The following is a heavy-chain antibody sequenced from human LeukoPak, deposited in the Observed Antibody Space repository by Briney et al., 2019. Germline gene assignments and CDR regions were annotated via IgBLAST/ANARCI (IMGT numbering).Heavy chain of an antibody. CDR1: GFTFSSYG. Sequence: GGSLRLSCAASGFTFSSYGMHWVRQAPGKGLEWVSSISSSSSYIYYADSVKGRFTISRDNAKNSLYLQMNSLRAEDTAVYYCARGIYYDSSGTLDAFDIWGQGTMVTVSS. J-gene: IGHJ3*02. CDR3: ARGIYYDSSGTLDAFDI. CDR2: ISSSSSYI. D-gene: IGHD3-22*01. V-gene: IGHV3-21*01.